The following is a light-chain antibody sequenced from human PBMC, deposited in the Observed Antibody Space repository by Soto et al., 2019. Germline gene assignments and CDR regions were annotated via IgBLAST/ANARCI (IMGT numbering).Light chain of an antibody. CDR3: AAWDDSLSGRGI. CDR1: SSHIGNNY. V-gene: IGLV1-47*01. CDR2: RNN. J-gene: IGLJ2*01. Sequence: QLVLTQPPSASGTPGQRVTISCSGSSSHIGNNYVYWYQMVPGTAPKLLIYRNNQRPSGVPDRFSGSRSGTSASLAISGLRSEDEADYYCAAWDDSLSGRGIFGGGTKLTVL.